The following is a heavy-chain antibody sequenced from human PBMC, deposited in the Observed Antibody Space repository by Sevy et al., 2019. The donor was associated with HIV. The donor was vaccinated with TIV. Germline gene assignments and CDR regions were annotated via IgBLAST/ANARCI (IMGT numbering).Heavy chain of an antibody. D-gene: IGHD2-21*02. V-gene: IGHV3-23*01. J-gene: IGHJ4*02. CDR3: VKEETAPYFDC. CDR2: LNGDRT. Sequence: GGSLRLSCAASGFTFSTYAVSWVRQASGKGLEWVAALNGDRTYYAGSVKGRFTISRDNPKNTVYLQVNSLRVEDTALYYCVKEETAPYFDCWGQGTLVTVSS. CDR1: GFTFSTYA.